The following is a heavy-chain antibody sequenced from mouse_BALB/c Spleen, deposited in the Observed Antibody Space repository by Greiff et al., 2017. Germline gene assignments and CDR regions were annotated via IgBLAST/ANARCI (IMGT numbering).Heavy chain of an antibody. D-gene: IGHD2-4*01. CDR3: ARFYYDYDAWFAY. CDR1: GFSLTSYG. Sequence: VKLMESGPGLVAPSQSLSITCTVSGFSLTSYGVHWVRQPPGKGLEWLGVIWAGGSTNYNSALMSRLSISKDNSKSQVFLKMNSLQTDDTAMYYCARFYYDYDAWFAYWGQGTLVTVSA. J-gene: IGHJ3*01. CDR2: IWAGGST. V-gene: IGHV2-9*02.